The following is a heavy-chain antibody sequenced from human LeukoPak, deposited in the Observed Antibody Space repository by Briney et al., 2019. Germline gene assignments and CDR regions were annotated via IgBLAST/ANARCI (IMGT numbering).Heavy chain of an antibody. V-gene: IGHV1-69*10. J-gene: IGHJ2*01. CDR3: ASDYGGNRYFDL. CDR2: IIPILGIA. Sequence: SVKVSCKASVGTFSSYPISGVRQAPGQGVEWMGRIIPILGIANYAQKFQGRVTITADKSTSTAYMELSSLRSEDTAVYYCASDYGGNRYFDLWGRGTLVTVSS. D-gene: IGHD4-23*01. CDR1: VGTFSSYP.